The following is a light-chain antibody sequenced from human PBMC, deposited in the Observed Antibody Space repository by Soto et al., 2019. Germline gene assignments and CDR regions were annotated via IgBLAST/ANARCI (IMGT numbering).Light chain of an antibody. CDR1: SSNIGSKY. Sequence: QSVLTQPPSVSAAPGQKVTISCSGSSSNIGSKYVSWYQQFPGTAPKLLIFDNDKRPSASPDRFSGSKSGTSATLDITGLHTWDERDYYFGTWDTSLGAVVFGGGTKLTVL. V-gene: IGLV1-51*01. CDR3: GTWDTSLGAVV. J-gene: IGLJ2*01. CDR2: DND.